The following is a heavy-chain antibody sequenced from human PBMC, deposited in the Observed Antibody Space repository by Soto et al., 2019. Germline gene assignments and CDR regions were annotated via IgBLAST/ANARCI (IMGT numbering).Heavy chain of an antibody. CDR1: GGSISSYY. CDR2: IYYSGST. D-gene: IGHD4-17*01. CDR3: ARDMHDGFTHYVDP. V-gene: IGHV4-59*01. Sequence: SETLSLTCTVSGGSISSYYWSWIRQPPGKGLEWIGYIYYSGSTNYNPSLKSRVTISVDTSKNQFSLKLSSVTAADTAVYYCARDMHDGFTHYVDPWGQGTLVTVSS. J-gene: IGHJ5*02.